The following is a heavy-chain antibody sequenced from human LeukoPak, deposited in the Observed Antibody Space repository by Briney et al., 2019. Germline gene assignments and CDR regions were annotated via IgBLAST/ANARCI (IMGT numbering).Heavy chain of an antibody. D-gene: IGHD6-19*01. J-gene: IGHJ4*02. Sequence: KTSETLSLTRTVSGGSISSYYWSWIRQPPGKGLEWIGYIYYSGSTNYNPSLKSRVTISVDTSKNQFSLKLSSVTAADTAVYYCARHAGSGWPYYFDYWGQGTLVTVSS. V-gene: IGHV4-59*08. CDR3: ARHAGSGWPYYFDY. CDR1: GGSISSYY. CDR2: IYYSGST.